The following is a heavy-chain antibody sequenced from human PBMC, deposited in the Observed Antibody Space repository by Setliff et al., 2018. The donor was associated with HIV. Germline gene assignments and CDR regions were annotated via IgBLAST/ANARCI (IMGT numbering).Heavy chain of an antibody. D-gene: IGHD1-26*01. CDR3: ATSEWELIDFDY. V-gene: IGHV4-59*04. Sequence: SETLSLTCTVSGVSINSHYWSWIRQPPGKGLEWIGYIYFSGRTYYNPSLKSRVTMSVDTSKHQFSLNLNSVTAADTAVYFCATSEWELIDFDYWGQGTLVTVSS. J-gene: IGHJ4*02. CDR1: GVSINSHY. CDR2: IYFSGRT.